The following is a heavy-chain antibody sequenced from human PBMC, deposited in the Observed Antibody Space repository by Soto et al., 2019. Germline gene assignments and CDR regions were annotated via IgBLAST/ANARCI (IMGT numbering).Heavy chain of an antibody. CDR1: GGTFSSYT. CDR2: IIPILGIA. D-gene: IGHD3-10*01. CDR3: ARGGAERSARDGSGSSLYYYYYGMDV. Sequence: ASVKVSCKASGGTFSSYTISWVRQAPGQGLEWMGRIIPILGIANYAQKFQGRVTITADKSTSTAYMELSSLRSEDTAVYYCARGGAERSARDGSGSSLYYYYYGMDVWGQGTTVTVSS. J-gene: IGHJ6*02. V-gene: IGHV1-69*02.